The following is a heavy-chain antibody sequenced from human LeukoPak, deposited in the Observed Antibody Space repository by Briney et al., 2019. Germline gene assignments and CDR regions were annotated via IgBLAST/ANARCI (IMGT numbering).Heavy chain of an antibody. Sequence: SSQTLSLTCNVSGVSITSSGFFWGWLRQHPGKGLEWIGHITNSGSTSYNPSLKSRLTIARDTSKNQFSLELRFATAADTALYYCARTGVGGGYRFDYWGQGTLVTVSS. CDR3: ARTGVGGGYRFDY. CDR2: ITNSGST. V-gene: IGHV4-31*03. CDR1: GVSITSSGFF. J-gene: IGHJ4*02. D-gene: IGHD1-26*01.